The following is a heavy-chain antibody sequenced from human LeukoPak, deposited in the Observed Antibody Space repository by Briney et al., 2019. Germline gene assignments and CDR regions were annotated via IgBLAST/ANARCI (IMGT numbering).Heavy chain of an antibody. CDR2: IYHSGST. CDR3: ASESYYYGSGSYGN. Sequence: PSETLSLTCAVSGGSISSSNWWSWVRQPPGKGLEWIGEIYHSGSTNYDPSLKSRVTISVDKSKNQFSLKLSSVTAADTAVYYCASESYYYGSGSYGNWGQGTLVTVSS. D-gene: IGHD3-10*01. CDR1: GGSISSSNW. V-gene: IGHV4-4*02. J-gene: IGHJ4*02.